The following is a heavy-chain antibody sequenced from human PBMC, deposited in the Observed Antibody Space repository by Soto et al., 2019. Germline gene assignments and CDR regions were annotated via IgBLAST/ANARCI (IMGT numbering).Heavy chain of an antibody. CDR3: ERDSDFWSGYYPDGHYYGMDV. J-gene: IGHJ6*02. CDR1: GYTFTSYG. V-gene: IGHV1-18*04. CDR2: ISAYNGNT. Sequence: ASVKVSCKASGYTFTSYGISWVRQAPGQGLEWMGWISAYNGNTNYAQKLQGRVTMTTHTSTSTAYMELRSLRSDDTAVYYCERDSDFWSGYYPDGHYYGMDVWGQGTTLSVSS. D-gene: IGHD3-3*01.